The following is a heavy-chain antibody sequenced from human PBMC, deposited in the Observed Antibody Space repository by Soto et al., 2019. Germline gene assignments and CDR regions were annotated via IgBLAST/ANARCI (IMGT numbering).Heavy chain of an antibody. CDR3: ARAIAVAGYYYYYGMDV. J-gene: IGHJ6*02. V-gene: IGHV3-48*02. CDR1: GFTFSSYS. D-gene: IGHD6-19*01. CDR2: ISSSSSTI. Sequence: GGSLRLSCAASGFTFSSYSMNWVRQAPGKGLEWVSYISSSSSTIYYADSVKGRFTISRDNAKNSLYLQMNSLRDEDTAVYYCARAIAVAGYYYYYGMDVWGQGTTVTVSS.